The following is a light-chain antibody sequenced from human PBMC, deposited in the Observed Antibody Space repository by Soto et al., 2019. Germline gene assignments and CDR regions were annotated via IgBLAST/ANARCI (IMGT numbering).Light chain of an antibody. V-gene: IGKV3-20*01. J-gene: IGKJ1*01. Sequence: EIVLTQSPCALSLYPGERATLSCRASQSVRSNYLAWYQQKPGQAPRLLIYNSSTRATGIPDRFSGSGSGTDFTLTISRLEPEDFALYYCQQYRDLPQTFGQGTKVDIK. CDR3: QQYRDLPQT. CDR1: QSVRSNY. CDR2: NSS.